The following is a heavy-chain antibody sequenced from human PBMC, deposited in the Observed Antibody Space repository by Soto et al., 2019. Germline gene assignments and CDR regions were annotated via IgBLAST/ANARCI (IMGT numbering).Heavy chain of an antibody. J-gene: IGHJ2*01. CDR3: ARDGRIRRPDWYFDL. D-gene: IGHD2-15*01. Sequence: GGPQRLSWSASGLTFSSYEMNWVRQAPGKGLEWVSYISRSGSTIYYADSVKGRVTISRDNAKNSLYLQMNSLRAEDTAVYYCARDGRIRRPDWYFDLWGRGTLVTVSS. CDR1: GLTFSSYE. V-gene: IGHV3-48*03. CDR2: ISRSGSTI.